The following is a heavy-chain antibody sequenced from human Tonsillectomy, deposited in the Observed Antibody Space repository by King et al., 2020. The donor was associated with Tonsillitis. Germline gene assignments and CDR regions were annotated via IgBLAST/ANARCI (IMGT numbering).Heavy chain of an antibody. CDR1: GGSIGSYY. Sequence: VQLQESGPGLVKPSETLSLTCTVSGGSIGSYYWTWIRQPPGKGLEWIGYISYSGSTNYKSSLKSRVTISVDTSKNQFSLKLSSVTAADTAVYYCSRISYMGILTPPYYYYYMDVWGKGTTVTVSS. CDR3: SRISYMGILTPPYYYYYMDV. CDR2: ISYSGST. V-gene: IGHV4-59*01. D-gene: IGHD4-23*01. J-gene: IGHJ6*03.